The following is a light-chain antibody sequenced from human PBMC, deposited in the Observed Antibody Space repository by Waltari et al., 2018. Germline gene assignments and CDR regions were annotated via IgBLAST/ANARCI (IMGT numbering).Light chain of an antibody. J-gene: IGLJ2*01. CDR2: GNS. V-gene: IGLV1-40*01. CDR3: QSYDSSLSAVV. CDR1: SSNIGAGYD. Sequence: QSVLPQPPSVSGAPGQRVAISCTGISSNIGAGYDVHWYQQIPGTAPKLLIYGNSQRPSGVPARFSGSKSGTSASLAITGLQAEDEADYYCQSYDSSLSAVVFGGGTKLTVL.